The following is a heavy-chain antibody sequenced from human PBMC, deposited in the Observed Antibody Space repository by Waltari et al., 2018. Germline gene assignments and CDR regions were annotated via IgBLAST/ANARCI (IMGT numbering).Heavy chain of an antibody. CDR3: ASLGGYSYGYHY. J-gene: IGHJ4*02. D-gene: IGHD5-18*01. Sequence: QVQLQESGPGLVKPSETLSLTCTVSGGSISSYYWSWIRQPPGKGLEWIGYTYYSGSTNYNPSLKSRVTISVDTSKNQFSLKLSSVTAADTAVYYCASLGGYSYGYHYWGQGTLVTVSS. V-gene: IGHV4-59*01. CDR1: GGSISSYY. CDR2: TYYSGST.